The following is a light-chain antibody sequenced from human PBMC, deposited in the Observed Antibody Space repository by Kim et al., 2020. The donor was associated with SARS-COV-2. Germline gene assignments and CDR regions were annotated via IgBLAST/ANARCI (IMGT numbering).Light chain of an antibody. CDR2: ATS. V-gene: IGKV3-20*01. CDR3: QQYGTSPTT. Sequence: EIVLTQSPGTLSLSPGERATLSCRTSQSISTYYLAWYRQKPGQAPRLLIYATSNRATGIPDRFSGSGSGTDFTLTISRLEPEDFAVYYCQQYGTSPTTFGQGTKVDIK. J-gene: IGKJ1*01. CDR1: QSISTYY.